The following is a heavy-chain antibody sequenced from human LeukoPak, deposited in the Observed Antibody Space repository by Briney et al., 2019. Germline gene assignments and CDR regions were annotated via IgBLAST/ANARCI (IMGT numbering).Heavy chain of an antibody. CDR3: AREISRSGGSRAGPASLFDY. V-gene: IGHV6-1*01. J-gene: IGHJ4*02. CDR1: GDSVSSNSAA. D-gene: IGHD2-15*01. CDR2: TYYRSKWYN. Sequence: SQTLSLTCAISGDSVSSNSAAWSWIRQSPSRGLEWLGRTYYRSKWYNDYAVSVKSRITINPDTSKNQFSLQLNSVTPEDTAVYYCAREISRSGGSRAGPASLFDYWGQGTLVTVSS.